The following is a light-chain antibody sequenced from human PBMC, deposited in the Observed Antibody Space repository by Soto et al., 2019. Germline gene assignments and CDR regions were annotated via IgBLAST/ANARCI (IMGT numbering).Light chain of an antibody. CDR3: QQTYSTPPT. J-gene: IGKJ1*01. CDR2: KAS. V-gene: IGKV1-39*01. CDR1: QGISSW. Sequence: DIQMTQSPSALSASVGDRVTITCRGSQGISSWLAWYQQKPGKAPRLLIYKASSLQSGVPSRFSGSGSGTDFTLTIGSLQREDFATYFCQQTYSTPPTFGQGTRVEI.